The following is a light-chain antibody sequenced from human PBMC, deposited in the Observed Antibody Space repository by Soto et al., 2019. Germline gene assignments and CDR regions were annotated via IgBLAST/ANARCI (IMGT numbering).Light chain of an antibody. J-gene: IGLJ1*01. CDR3: SSYTSRRPLNV. V-gene: IGLV2-14*01. CDR1: SSDVGGYNY. Sequence: QTVLTQPASVSGSPGQSITISCTGTSSDVGGYNYGSWYQQHPGKAPKLMIYEVSNRPAGVSNRFSGSKSGNTASLTISGLQAEDEADYDCSSYTSRRPLNVFGTGTKVTVL. CDR2: EVS.